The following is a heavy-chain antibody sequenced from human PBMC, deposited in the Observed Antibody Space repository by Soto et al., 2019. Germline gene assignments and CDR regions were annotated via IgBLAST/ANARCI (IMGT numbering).Heavy chain of an antibody. CDR1: GFTFSMYS. J-gene: IGHJ6*02. Sequence: GGSLRLSCEVSGFTFSMYSMSWVRQSPGKGLEWVAKIPQEGVDGHYADSVKGRFTISRDNGKNSLYLQLNNLRAEDTAVYYCARDQLILPVHDFFYGSDVWGRGATVTVSS. CDR2: IPQEGVDG. D-gene: IGHD1-1*01. CDR3: ARDQLILPVHDFFYGSDV. V-gene: IGHV3-7*03.